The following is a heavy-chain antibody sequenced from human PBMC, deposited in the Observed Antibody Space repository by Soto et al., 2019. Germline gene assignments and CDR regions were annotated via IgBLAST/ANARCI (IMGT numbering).Heavy chain of an antibody. CDR3: ARVGRYSGYDYDDFDY. Sequence: GASVKVSCKASGYTFTSYGISWVRQAPGQGLEWMGWISAYNGNTNYAQKLQGRVTMTTDTSTSTAYMELRSLRSDDTAVYYCARVGRYSGYDYDDFDYWGQGTLITVSS. V-gene: IGHV1-18*01. J-gene: IGHJ4*02. CDR2: ISAYNGNT. CDR1: GYTFTSYG. D-gene: IGHD5-12*01.